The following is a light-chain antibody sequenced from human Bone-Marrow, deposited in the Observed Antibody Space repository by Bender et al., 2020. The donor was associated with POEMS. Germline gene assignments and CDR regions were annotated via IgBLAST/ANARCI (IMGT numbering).Light chain of an antibody. Sequence: QSALTQPPSSSGSLGQSVTISCTGTSSDVGSSDFVSWYQQLPGKAPKLMIYDVSKRPSGVPDRFSGSKSGNTASLTVSGLQTEDEADYYCSLYAGSNNLFGGGTKLTVL. J-gene: IGLJ3*02. V-gene: IGLV2-8*01. CDR3: SLYAGSNNL. CDR2: DVS. CDR1: SSDVGSSDF.